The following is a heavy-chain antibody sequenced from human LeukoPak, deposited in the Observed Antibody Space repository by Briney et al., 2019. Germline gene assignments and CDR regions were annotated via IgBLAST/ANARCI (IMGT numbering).Heavy chain of an antibody. V-gene: IGHV1-18*01. D-gene: IGHD4-17*01. Sequence: ASVKVSCKASGYTFTSYGISWVRQAPGQGLEWMGWISAYNGNTNYAQKLQGRVTMTTDTSTSTAYMELRSLRSDDTAVYYCASKNDYVSAFDIWGQGTMVTVCS. CDR3: ASKNDYVSAFDI. J-gene: IGHJ3*02. CDR1: GYTFTSYG. CDR2: ISAYNGNT.